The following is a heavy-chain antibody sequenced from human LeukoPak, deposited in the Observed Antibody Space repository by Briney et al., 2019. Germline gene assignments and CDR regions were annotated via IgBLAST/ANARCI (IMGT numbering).Heavy chain of an antibody. Sequence: GGSLRLSCAASGFTFSSYEMNWVRQAPGKGLEWVSFISSSGSTIYYADSVKGRFTISRDNAKNSLYLQMNSLRAEDTAVYYCARDGDGSDYYYYYYGMDVWGQGTTVTVSS. J-gene: IGHJ6*02. CDR3: ARDGDGSDYYYYYYGMDV. V-gene: IGHV3-48*03. D-gene: IGHD3-10*01. CDR1: GFTFSSYE. CDR2: ISSSGSTI.